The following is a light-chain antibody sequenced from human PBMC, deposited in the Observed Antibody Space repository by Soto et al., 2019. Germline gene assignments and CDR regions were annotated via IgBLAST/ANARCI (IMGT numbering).Light chain of an antibody. J-gene: IGKJ4*01. CDR2: GAS. Sequence: IVLTQSPGTVSLSPVVRATLSCMASRSVSSSFLAWYQQKPGQAPRLLIYGASSRATGIPDRFSGSGSGTDFTLTISRLEPEDFAVYYCQQYGSSPPLTFGGGTKVDI. CDR3: QQYGSSPPLT. V-gene: IGKV3-20*01. CDR1: RSVSSSF.